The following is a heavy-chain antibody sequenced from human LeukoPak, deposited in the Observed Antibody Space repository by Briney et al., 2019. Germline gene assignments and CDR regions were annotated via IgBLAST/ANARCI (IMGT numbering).Heavy chain of an antibody. D-gene: IGHD3-16*01. CDR3: ARGRRGSLGYYFDY. CDR2: ISAYNGNT. V-gene: IGHV1-18*03. Sequence: ASVKVSCKASGYTFTSYGISWVRQAPGQGLEWMGWISAYNGNTNYAQKLQGRVTITRDTSASTAYMELSSLRSEDMAVYYCARGRRGSLGYYFDYWGQGTLVTVSS. J-gene: IGHJ4*02. CDR1: GYTFTSYG.